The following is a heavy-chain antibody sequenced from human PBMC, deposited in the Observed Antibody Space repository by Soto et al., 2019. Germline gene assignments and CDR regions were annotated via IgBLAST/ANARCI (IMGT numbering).Heavy chain of an antibody. D-gene: IGHD5-18*01. CDR2: IYHSGST. CDR3: ARHGTAMVYYYYGMDV. V-gene: IGHV4-59*08. J-gene: IGHJ6*02. CDR1: GDSMRNYY. Sequence: SETLSLTYSVSGDSMRNYYWSWLRPPPGKGLEYIGYIYHSGSTNYNPSLKSRVTISVDTSKNQFSLRLSSVTAADTAVYYCARHGTAMVYYYYGMDVWGQGTTVTVS.